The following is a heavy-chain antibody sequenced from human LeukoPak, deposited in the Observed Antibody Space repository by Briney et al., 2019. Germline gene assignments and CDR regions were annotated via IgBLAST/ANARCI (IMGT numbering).Heavy chain of an antibody. CDR2: IFYSGDT. Sequence: AETLSLTCTVSGASMKSYYWRWIRQPPGRGMEWIVYIFYSGDTTYNTPIKRRLTLSVDTSKTQFSLNLRSVTAADTAVYYCARQPYMLGAYYFDYWDQGTLVTVSS. CDR3: ARQPYMLGAYYFDY. V-gene: IGHV4-59*08. CDR1: GASMKSYY. D-gene: IGHD1-26*01. J-gene: IGHJ4*02.